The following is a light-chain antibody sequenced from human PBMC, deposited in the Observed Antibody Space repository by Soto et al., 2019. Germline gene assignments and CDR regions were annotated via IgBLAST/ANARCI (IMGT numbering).Light chain of an antibody. CDR1: SSDVGGYSY. Sequence: GTSSDVGGYSYVSWYQHHPGTAPRLTIYEVSKRPSGVPDRFSGSKSGNTASLTVSGLQAEDEADYYCSSYAGSNNVIFGGGTQLTVL. V-gene: IGLV2-8*01. CDR2: EVS. CDR3: SSYAGSNNVI. J-gene: IGLJ2*01.